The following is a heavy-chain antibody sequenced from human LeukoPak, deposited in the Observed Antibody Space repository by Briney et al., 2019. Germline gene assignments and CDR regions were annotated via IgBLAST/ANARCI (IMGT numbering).Heavy chain of an antibody. CDR2: INPNSGAK. V-gene: IGHV1-2*02. CDR3: ARQSSYSTGWYGFDI. J-gene: IGHJ3*02. CDR1: GYTFTDHF. Sequence: ASVKVSCKASGYTFTDHFMHWVRQAPGQGLGWMGWINPNSGAKKNAQRFQGRVTMTRDTSITTAYMELSRLRSDDTAVYYCARQSSYSTGWYGFDIWGQGTMVTVSS. D-gene: IGHD6-19*01.